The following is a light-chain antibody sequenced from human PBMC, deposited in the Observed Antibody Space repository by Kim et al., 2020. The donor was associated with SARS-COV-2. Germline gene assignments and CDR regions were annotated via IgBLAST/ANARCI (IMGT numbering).Light chain of an antibody. J-gene: IGLJ3*02. V-gene: IGLV3-19*01. CDR2: GKN. Sequence: SSELTQDPAVSVALGQTVRITCQGDSLRIFYASWYQQKPGQAPVLVLYGKNNRPSGIPDRFSGSSSGNRASLTVTGAQAEDEADYYCNSRDSSDDHLVFGGGTQLTVL. CDR1: SLRIFY. CDR3: NSRDSSDDHLV.